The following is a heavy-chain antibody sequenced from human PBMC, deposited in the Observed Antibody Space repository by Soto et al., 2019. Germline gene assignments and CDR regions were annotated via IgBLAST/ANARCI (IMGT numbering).Heavy chain of an antibody. D-gene: IGHD2-2*01. CDR3: ARYGFRGYCSSTSCRNWFDP. J-gene: IGHJ5*02. Sequence: PSETLSLTCAVYGGSFSGYYWSWILRPPGKGLEWIGEINHSGSTNYNPSLKSRVTISVDTSKNQFSLKLSSVTAADTAVYYCARYGFRGYCSSTSCRNWFDPWGQGTLVTVSS. CDR1: GGSFSGYY. V-gene: IGHV4-34*01. CDR2: INHSGST.